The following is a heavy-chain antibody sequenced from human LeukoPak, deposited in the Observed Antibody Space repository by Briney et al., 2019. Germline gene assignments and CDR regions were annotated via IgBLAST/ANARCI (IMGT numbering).Heavy chain of an antibody. Sequence: GGSLRLSCAASGFTFSTFWMTWVRQAPGKGLEWVANIKEDGSEKYYVDSVKGRFTISRDNAKNSLYLQMNSLRAEDTAVYYCARDRGKVVTRYDYWGQGTLVTVSS. V-gene: IGHV3-7*01. D-gene: IGHD4-23*01. CDR2: IKEDGSEK. J-gene: IGHJ4*02. CDR1: GFTFSTFW. CDR3: ARDRGKVVTRYDY.